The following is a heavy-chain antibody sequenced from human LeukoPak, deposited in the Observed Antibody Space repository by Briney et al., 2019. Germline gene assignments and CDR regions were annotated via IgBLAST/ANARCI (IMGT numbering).Heavy chain of an antibody. J-gene: IGHJ6*02. D-gene: IGHD4-11*01. CDR1: GGTFSSYA. CDR3: ARSGTTVTFDYYYGMDV. Sequence: ASVKVSCKASGGTFSSYAISWVRQAPGQGLEWMGGIIPIFGTANYAQKFQGRVTITADESTSTAYMELSSLRSEDTAVYYCARSGTTVTFDYYYGMDVWGQGTTVTVSS. CDR2: IIPIFGTA. V-gene: IGHV1-69*13.